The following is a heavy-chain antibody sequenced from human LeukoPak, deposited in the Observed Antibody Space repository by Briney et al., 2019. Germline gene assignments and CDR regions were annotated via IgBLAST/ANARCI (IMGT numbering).Heavy chain of an antibody. V-gene: IGHV3-30*04. J-gene: IGHJ6*02. CDR1: GFTFSSYA. Sequence: PGRSLRLSCAASGFTFSSYAMHWVRQAPGKGLEWVAVISYDGSNKYYADSVKGRFTISRDNSKNTLYLQMNSLRAEDTAVYYCANEDQYCSSTSCYRPLNYYYYGMDVWGQGTTVNVSS. D-gene: IGHD2-2*01. CDR3: ANEDQYCSSTSCYRPLNYYYYGMDV. CDR2: ISYDGSNK.